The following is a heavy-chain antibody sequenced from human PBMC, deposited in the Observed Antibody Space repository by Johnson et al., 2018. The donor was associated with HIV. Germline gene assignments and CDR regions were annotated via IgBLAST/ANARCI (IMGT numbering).Heavy chain of an antibody. CDR1: GFTFDDYG. V-gene: IGHV3-66*01. CDR3: ARELSLNWEGAFDV. D-gene: IGHD1-26*01. Sequence: VQLVESGGGVVRPGGSLTLSCAASGFTFDDYGMSWVRQAPGKGLEWVPVIYSGGGSHYGEVAKGRFSNSRDNFGNPLYLQMNSLRAEATAIYYCARELSLNWEGAFDVWGRGTTVTVSS. J-gene: IGHJ3*01. CDR2: IYSGGGS.